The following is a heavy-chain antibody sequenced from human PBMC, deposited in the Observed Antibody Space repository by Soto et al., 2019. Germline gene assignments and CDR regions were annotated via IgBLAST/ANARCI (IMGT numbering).Heavy chain of an antibody. J-gene: IGHJ6*02. CDR2: ISFDGTNT. CDR1: GFAFETYA. D-gene: IGHD1-26*01. V-gene: IGHV3-30*04. CDR3: ARDHLYCNDGICFRGYYGMDV. Sequence: QVKLMESGGDVVQPGKSLRLACEASGFAFETYAMHWVRQAPGKGLEWVAVISFDGTNTYYADSVKGRFTFSRDNSKNTLHLQLNNLRPEDTAVYYCARDHLYCNDGICFRGYYGMDVWGQGTTVTVSS.